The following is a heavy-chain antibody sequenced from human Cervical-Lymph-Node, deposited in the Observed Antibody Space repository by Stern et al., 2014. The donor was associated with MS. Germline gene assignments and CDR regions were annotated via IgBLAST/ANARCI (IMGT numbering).Heavy chain of an antibody. CDR2: MNPNRGST. D-gene: IGHD6-19*01. V-gene: IGHV1-8*01. CDR3: ARGLVTYSSGWFDF. Sequence: VQLEESGAEVKKPGASVKVSCKVSGYTFTSYDIHWVRQTAGHGLEWLGWMNPNRGSTGYGQKVQGRIPMTGDTSTRTAYLELRSLRSDDTAVYYCARGLVTYSSGWFDFWGQGTQVSVSS. CDR1: GYTFTSYD. J-gene: IGHJ5*01.